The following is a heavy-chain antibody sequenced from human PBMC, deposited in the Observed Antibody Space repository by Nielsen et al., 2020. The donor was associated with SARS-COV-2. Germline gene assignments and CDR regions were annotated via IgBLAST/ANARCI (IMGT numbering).Heavy chain of an antibody. CDR3: ARYLSGSYPTDWFDP. Sequence: SETLSLTCTVSGGSVSSRSYYWSWIRQSPGKGLEWIGYIYYSGSTNYNPSLKSRVTISVDTSKNQFSLKLSSVTAADTAVYYCARYLSGSYPTDWFDPWGQGTLVTVSS. D-gene: IGHD1-26*01. V-gene: IGHV4-61*01. CDR2: IYYSGST. J-gene: IGHJ5*02. CDR1: GGSVSSRSYY.